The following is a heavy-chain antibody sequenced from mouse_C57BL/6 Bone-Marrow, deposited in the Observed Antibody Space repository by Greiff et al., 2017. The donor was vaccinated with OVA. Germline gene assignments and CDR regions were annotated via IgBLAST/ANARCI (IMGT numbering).Heavy chain of an antibody. CDR2: IHPNSGST. Sequence: QVQLQQPGAELVKPGASVKLSCKASGYTFTSYWMHWVKQRPGQGLEWIGMIHPNSGSTNYNEKFKSKATLTVDKSSSTAYMQLSRLTSEDSAVYYLATQRDWGLRRGFAYWGQGTLVTVSA. J-gene: IGHJ3*01. D-gene: IGHD2-4*01. CDR3: ATQRDWGLRRGFAY. V-gene: IGHV1-64*01. CDR1: GYTFTSYW.